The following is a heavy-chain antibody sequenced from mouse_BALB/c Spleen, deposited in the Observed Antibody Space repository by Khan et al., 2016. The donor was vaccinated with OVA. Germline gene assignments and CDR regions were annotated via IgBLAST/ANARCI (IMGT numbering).Heavy chain of an antibody. CDR3: ARDNCSLYWYFDV. V-gene: IGHV3-5*02. D-gene: IGHD4-1*02. CDR2: IYYSGTV. CDR1: GISITSGNYR. J-gene: IGHJ1*01. Sequence: EVQLQQSGPGLVKPSQTVSLTCTVTGISITSGNYRWSWIRQFPGNKMEWIGNIYYSGTVTYNPYLTSRTTITRDTSKNQFFPEMNPLTEEDTATYSGARDNCSLYWYFDVWGPGTTVTVSS.